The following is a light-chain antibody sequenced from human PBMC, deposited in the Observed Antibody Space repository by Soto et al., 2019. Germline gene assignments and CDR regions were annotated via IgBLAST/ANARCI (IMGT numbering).Light chain of an antibody. J-gene: IGKJ5*01. CDR2: DAS. V-gene: IGKV3-20*01. CDR3: QQYGSSLIT. CDR1: QSVSSSY. Sequence: EIVFTQSPGTLSFSPGERATLSFRASQSVSSSYLAWYQQKPGQAPRLLIYDASSRATGIPDRFSGSGSGTDFTLTISRLEPEDFAVYYCQQYGSSLITFGQGTRLQIK.